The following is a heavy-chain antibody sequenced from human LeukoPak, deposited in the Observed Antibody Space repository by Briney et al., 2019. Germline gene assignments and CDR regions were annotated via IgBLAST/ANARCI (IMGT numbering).Heavy chain of an antibody. CDR3: AKDIQPPMVYCSGGSCYSGGFDY. Sequence: GGSLGLSCAAPGFMFHDYAIHWVRQAPGKGLEWVSLISGDGGSTYYADSVKGRFTISRDNSKNSLYLQMNSLRTEDTALYYCAKDIQPPMVYCSGGSCYSGGFDYWGQGTLVTVSS. D-gene: IGHD2-15*01. CDR2: ISGDGGST. V-gene: IGHV3-43*02. J-gene: IGHJ4*02. CDR1: GFMFHDYA.